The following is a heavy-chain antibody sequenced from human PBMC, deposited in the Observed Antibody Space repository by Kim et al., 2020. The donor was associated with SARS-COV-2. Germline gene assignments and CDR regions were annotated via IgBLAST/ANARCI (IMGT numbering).Heavy chain of an antibody. J-gene: IGHJ3*02. Sequence: GGSLRLSCEASGFTFSSYWMTWVRQAPGKGLEWVANIKQDGNQKYYVDSVKGRFTISRDNAKNSLYLQMNSLRAEDTAVYYCARDGDLYSSGKDAFDIWGQGTMVTVSS. D-gene: IGHD6-19*01. CDR1: GFTFSSYW. CDR2: IKQDGNQK. CDR3: ARDGDLYSSGKDAFDI. V-gene: IGHV3-7*01.